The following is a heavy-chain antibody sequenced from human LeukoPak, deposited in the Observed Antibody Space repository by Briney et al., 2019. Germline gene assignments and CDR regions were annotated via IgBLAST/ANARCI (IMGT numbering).Heavy chain of an antibody. V-gene: IGHV4-34*01. J-gene: IGHJ6*03. Sequence: PSETLSLTCAVYGGSFSGYYWSWIRQPPGKGLEWIGEINHSGSTNYNPSLKSRVTISVDTSKNQFSLKLGSVTAADTAVYYCARARITMVRGVVYYYYYMDVWGKGTTVTVSS. CDR3: ARARITMVRGVVYYYYYMDV. CDR1: GGSFSGYY. D-gene: IGHD3-10*01. CDR2: INHSGST.